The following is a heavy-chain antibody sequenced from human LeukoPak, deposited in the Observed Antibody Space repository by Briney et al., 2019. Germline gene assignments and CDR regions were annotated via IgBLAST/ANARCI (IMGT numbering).Heavy chain of an antibody. D-gene: IGHD5-12*01. CDR1: GYTFTSYD. CDR3: ARRIGLRGKFWFDP. V-gene: IGHV1-8*01. CDR2: MNPNSGNT. Sequence: ASVKVSCKGSGYTFTSYDINWVRQATGQGLEWMGWMNPNSGNTGYAQKFQGRVTMTRNTSISTAYMELSSLRSEDTAVYYCARRIGLRGKFWFDPWGQGTLVTVSS. J-gene: IGHJ5*02.